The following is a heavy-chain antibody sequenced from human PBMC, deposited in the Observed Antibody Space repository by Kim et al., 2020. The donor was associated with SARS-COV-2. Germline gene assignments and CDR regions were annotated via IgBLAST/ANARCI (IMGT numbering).Heavy chain of an antibody. CDR2: K. D-gene: IGHD2-15*01. V-gene: IGHV3-33*01. CDR3: ARRSASYIDY. Sequence: KYYADSVKGRFTNSRDNSKNTLYLQMNSLRAEDTAVYYCARRSASYIDYWGQGTLVIVSS. J-gene: IGHJ4*03.